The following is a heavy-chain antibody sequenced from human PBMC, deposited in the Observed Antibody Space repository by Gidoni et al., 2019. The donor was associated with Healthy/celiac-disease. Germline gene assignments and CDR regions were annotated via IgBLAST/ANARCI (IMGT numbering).Heavy chain of an antibody. CDR3: AAVRYNYGYGFDY. D-gene: IGHD5-18*01. J-gene: IGHJ4*02. Sequence: QMQLVQSGPEVKKPGTSVKVSCKASGFPFSKSAVQWVRQARGQRLEWIGWIVVGSGNTNYAQKFQERVTITRDMSTSTAYMELSSLRSEDTAVYYCAAVRYNYGYGFDYWGQGTLVTVSS. CDR1: GFPFSKSA. CDR2: IVVGSGNT. V-gene: IGHV1-58*01.